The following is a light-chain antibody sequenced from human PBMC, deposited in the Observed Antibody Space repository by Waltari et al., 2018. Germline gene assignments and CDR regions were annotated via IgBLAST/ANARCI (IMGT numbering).Light chain of an antibody. CDR3: LMYMGSGIWV. CDR1: SGSISSTYY. J-gene: IGLJ2*01. CDR2: KRN. V-gene: IGLV8-61*01. Sequence: QPVVNQEPSLSVSPGGTVTPTCALSSGSISSTYYVSWYRQTPGQAPRTLIYKRNSRSAGVPDRFSGSFLGNKAALTITGAQADDESDYYCLMYMGSGIWVFGGGTKVTVL.